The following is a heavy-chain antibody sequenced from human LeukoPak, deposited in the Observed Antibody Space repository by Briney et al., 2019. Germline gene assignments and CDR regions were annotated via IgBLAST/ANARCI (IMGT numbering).Heavy chain of an antibody. CDR3: ARGHVWFGELLYYFDY. D-gene: IGHD3-10*01. J-gene: IGHJ4*02. CDR2: IWYDGSNK. Sequence: PGGSLRLSCAASGFTFSSYGMHWVRQAPGKGLEWVAVIWYDGSNKYYADSVKGRFTISRDNYKNTLYLQMNSLRAEDTAVYYCARGHVWFGELLYYFDYWGQGTLVTVSS. CDR1: GFTFSSYG. V-gene: IGHV3-33*01.